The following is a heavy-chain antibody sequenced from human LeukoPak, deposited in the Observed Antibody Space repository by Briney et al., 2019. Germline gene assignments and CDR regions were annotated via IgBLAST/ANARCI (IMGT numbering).Heavy chain of an antibody. J-gene: IGHJ6*03. CDR2: IYHSGST. D-gene: IGHD1-26*01. Sequence: SETLSLTCTVSGYSISSGYYWGWIRQPPGKGLEWIGSIYHSGSTYYNPSLKSRVTISVDTSKNQFSLRLSSVTAADTAVYYCAKDSKIVGPTFRSYHYMDVWGKGTTVTVSS. CDR1: GYSISSGYY. V-gene: IGHV4-38-2*02. CDR3: AKDSKIVGPTFRSYHYMDV.